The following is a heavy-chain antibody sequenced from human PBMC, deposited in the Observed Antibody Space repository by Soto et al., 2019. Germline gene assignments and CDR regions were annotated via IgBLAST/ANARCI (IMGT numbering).Heavy chain of an antibody. V-gene: IGHV4-31*03. D-gene: IGHD6-25*01. J-gene: IGHJ3*02. CDR1: GGSISSGGYY. CDR3: ARGPASGYGLAFDI. Sequence: QVQLQESGPGLVKPSQTLSLTCTVSGGSISSGGYYWSWIRQHPGKGLEWIGYIYYSGSTYYNPSLNSRVTISVDTSKNQFSLKLSSVTAADTAVYYCARGPASGYGLAFDIWGQGTMVTVSS. CDR2: IYYSGST.